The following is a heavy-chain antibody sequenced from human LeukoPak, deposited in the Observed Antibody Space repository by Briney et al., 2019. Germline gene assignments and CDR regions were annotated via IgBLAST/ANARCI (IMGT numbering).Heavy chain of an antibody. Sequence: GGSLRLSCAASGFTFSSYDMHWVRQATGKGPEWVSAIGTAGDTYYPGSVKGRFTISRKNAKNSLYLQMNSLRAGDTAVYYCVRGRLRGLDYWGQGTLVTVSS. CDR3: VRGRLRGLDY. CDR1: GFTFSSYD. CDR2: IGTAGDT. D-gene: IGHD1-1*01. V-gene: IGHV3-13*01. J-gene: IGHJ4*02.